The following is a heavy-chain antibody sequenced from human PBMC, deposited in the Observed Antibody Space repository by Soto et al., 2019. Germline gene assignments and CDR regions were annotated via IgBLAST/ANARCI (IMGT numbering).Heavy chain of an antibody. CDR2: IYYSGST. D-gene: IGHD5-12*01. V-gene: IGHV4-59*01. J-gene: IGHJ6*02. Sequence: QVQLQESGPGLVKPSETLSLTCTVSGGSISSYYWSWIRQPPGKGLEWIGYIYYSGSTNYNPSLKSRVTISVDTSKNQFSLKLSSVTAADTAVYYCARDPGAGWLRRDYYYGMDAWGQGTTVTVSS. CDR3: ARDPGAGWLRRDYYYGMDA. CDR1: GGSISSYY.